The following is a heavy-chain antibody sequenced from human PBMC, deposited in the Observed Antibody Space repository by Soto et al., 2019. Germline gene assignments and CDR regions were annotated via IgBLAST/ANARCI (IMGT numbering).Heavy chain of an antibody. J-gene: IGHJ6*02. Sequence: QVQLVESGGGVVQPGRSLRLSCAASGFTFSSYGMHWVRQAPGKGLEWVAVISYDGSNKYYADSVKGRFTISRDNSKNTLYLQMNSLRAEDTAVYYCAKGLHYYYYCMDVWGQGTTVTVSS. CDR1: GFTFSSYG. CDR3: AKGLHYYYYCMDV. CDR2: ISYDGSNK. V-gene: IGHV3-30*18. D-gene: IGHD4-4*01.